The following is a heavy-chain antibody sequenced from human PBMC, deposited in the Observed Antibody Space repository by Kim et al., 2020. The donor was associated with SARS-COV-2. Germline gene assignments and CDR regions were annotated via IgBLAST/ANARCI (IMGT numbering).Heavy chain of an antibody. CDR2: IIWDGGTI. CDR3: ARDFCYGYSGYGAMIT. V-gene: IGHV3-20*04. D-gene: IGHD5-12*01. Sequence: GGSLRLSCAASGFALDGFAMSWVRQAPGRGLEWVSGIIWDGGTIYYADSVKGRFTFSRDNAKNSLFLQMNSLRGEDTGLYYCARDFCYGYSGYGAMITWG. CDR1: GFALDGFA. J-gene: IGHJ5*01.